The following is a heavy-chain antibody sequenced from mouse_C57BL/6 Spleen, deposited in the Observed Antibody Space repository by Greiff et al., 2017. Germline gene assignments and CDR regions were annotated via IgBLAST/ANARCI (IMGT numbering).Heavy chain of an antibody. CDR3: VRERTGFDY. D-gene: IGHD4-1*01. CDR2: ISDGGSYT. J-gene: IGHJ2*01. V-gene: IGHV5-4*01. CDR1: GFTFSSYA. Sequence: EVKLVESGGGLVKPGGSLKLSCAASGFTFSSYAMSWVRPTPEKRLEWVATISDGGSYTSYPNKVKGRDTVTRDNAKNNLYLQRSHLKSEDTAMYYCVRERTGFDYWGQGTTLTVSA.